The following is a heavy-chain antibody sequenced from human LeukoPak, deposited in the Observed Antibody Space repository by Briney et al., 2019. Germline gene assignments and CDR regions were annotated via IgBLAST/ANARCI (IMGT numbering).Heavy chain of an antibody. Sequence: GESLKISCKGSGYSFTSYWIGWVRQMPGKGLEWMGIIYPGDSDTRYSPSFQGQVTISADKSISTAYLQWSSLKASDTAMYYCARRRFGPAAIKSWFDPWGQGTLVTVSS. CDR1: GYSFTSYW. CDR2: IYPGDSDT. V-gene: IGHV5-51*01. J-gene: IGHJ5*02. D-gene: IGHD2-2*02. CDR3: ARRRFGPAAIKSWFDP.